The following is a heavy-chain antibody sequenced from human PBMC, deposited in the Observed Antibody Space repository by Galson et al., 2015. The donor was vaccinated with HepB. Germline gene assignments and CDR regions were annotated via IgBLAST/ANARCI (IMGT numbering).Heavy chain of an antibody. V-gene: IGHV3-11*03. Sequence: SLRLSCAASGFPFSDCYMTWIRQAPGKGLEWLSYINSRSDYTNYALSVRGRFTISRDNANNSVYLEMNSLRVDDTATYYCATWGLTPAGGTDDPFDVWGQGTMVTVSS. D-gene: IGHD6-13*01. CDR2: INSRSDYT. CDR3: ATWGLTPAGGTDDPFDV. J-gene: IGHJ3*01. CDR1: GFPFSDCY.